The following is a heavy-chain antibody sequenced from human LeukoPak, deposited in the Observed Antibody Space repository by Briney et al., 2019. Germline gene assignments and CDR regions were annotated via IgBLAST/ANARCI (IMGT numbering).Heavy chain of an antibody. V-gene: IGHV3-23*01. J-gene: IGHJ3*02. CDR1: GLTFSSYA. D-gene: IGHD5-18*01. CDR3: AKVDRGYSYGYPRGAFDI. CDR2: ISGSGGST. Sequence: GGSLRLSCAASGLTFSSYAMSWVRQAPGKGLEWVSAISGSGGSTYYADSVKGRFTISRDNSKNTLYLQMNSLRAEDTAVYYCAKVDRGYSYGYPRGAFDIWGQGTMVTVSS.